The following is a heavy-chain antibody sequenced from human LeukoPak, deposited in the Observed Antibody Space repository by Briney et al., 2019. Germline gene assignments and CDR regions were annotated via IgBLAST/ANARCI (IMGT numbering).Heavy chain of an antibody. J-gene: IGHJ4*02. CDR2: ISGSGGST. CDR1: GLTFSNYA. CDR3: AKDMQIAVAPFDY. Sequence: GGSLRLSCAASGLTFSNYAMSWARQAPGKGLEWVSAISGSGGSTYHAASVKGRFTISRDNSKNTVYLQMNSLGAEDTAIYYCAKDMQIAVAPFDYWGQGTLVTVSS. V-gene: IGHV3-23*01. D-gene: IGHD6-19*01.